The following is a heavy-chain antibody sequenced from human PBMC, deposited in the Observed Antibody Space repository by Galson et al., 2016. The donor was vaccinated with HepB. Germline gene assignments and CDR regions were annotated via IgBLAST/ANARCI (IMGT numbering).Heavy chain of an antibody. CDR2: INWSKSPL. CDR1: GFNFADYA. V-gene: IGHV3-9*01. J-gene: IGHJ3*01. CDR3: AKALTSVTGPIDAFDV. D-gene: IGHD1/OR15-1a*01. Sequence: SLRLSCAASGFNFADYAMHWVRQPPGKGLEWVSGINWSKSPLGYADSVKGRFTIPRDNAKNSLYLQMNSLRVEDTALYYCAKALTSVTGPIDAFDVWGQGTMVTVSS.